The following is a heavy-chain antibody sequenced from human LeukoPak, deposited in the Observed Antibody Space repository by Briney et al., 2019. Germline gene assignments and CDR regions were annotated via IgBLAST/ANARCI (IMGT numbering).Heavy chain of an antibody. CDR3: ARRNYYYYYYMDV. CDR1: GGSFSGYY. CDR2: ISHSGST. J-gene: IGHJ6*03. Sequence: SETLSLTCAVYGGSFSGYYWSWIRQPPGKGLEWIGEISHSGSTNYNPSLKSRVTISVDTSKNQFSLKLSSVTAADTAVYYCARRNYYYYYYMDVWGKGTTVTISS. V-gene: IGHV4-34*01.